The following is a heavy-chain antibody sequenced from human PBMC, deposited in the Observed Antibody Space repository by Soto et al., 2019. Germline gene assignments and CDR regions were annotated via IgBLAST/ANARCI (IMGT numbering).Heavy chain of an antibody. CDR1: GGSISSGGYS. V-gene: IGHV4-30-2*01. CDR2: IYHSGST. D-gene: IGHD6-6*01. J-gene: IGHJ6*02. CDR3: ALDSSSSHGGLYYYAMDV. Sequence: SETLSLTCAVSGGSISSGGYSWSWIRQPPGKGLEWIGYIYHSGSTYYNPSLKSRVTISVDRSKNQFSLKLSSVTAADTAVYYCALDSSSSHGGLYYYAMDVWGQGTTVTVSS.